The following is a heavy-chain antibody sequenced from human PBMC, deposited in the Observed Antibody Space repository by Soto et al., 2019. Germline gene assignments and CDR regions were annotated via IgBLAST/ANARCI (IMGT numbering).Heavy chain of an antibody. J-gene: IGHJ1*01. V-gene: IGHV3-48*01. CDR2: ISSSSSTI. CDR1: GFTFSSYS. Sequence: EVQLVESGGGLVQPGGSLRLSCAASGFTFSSYSMNWVRQAPGKGLEWVSYISSSSSTIYYADSVKGRFTISRDNAKNSRYLQMNSLRAEDTAVYYCARDLPYIAVAGTSYFQHWGQGTLVTVSS. D-gene: IGHD6-19*01. CDR3: ARDLPYIAVAGTSYFQH.